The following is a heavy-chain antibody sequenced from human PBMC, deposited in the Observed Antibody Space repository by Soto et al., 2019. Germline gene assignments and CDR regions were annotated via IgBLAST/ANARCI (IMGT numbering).Heavy chain of an antibody. V-gene: IGHV3-30*18. Sequence: GGSLRLSCTASGVNLRNYWMHWVRQAPGKGLEWVGVISYDGGNIYYADSVKGRFTISRDNSKNTLYVQVNSLRPEDTAVYYCAKGILSATIGPYAMDVWGQGTTVTVSS. J-gene: IGHJ6*02. CDR3: AKGILSATIGPYAMDV. CDR2: ISYDGGNI. CDR1: GVNLRNYW. D-gene: IGHD3-16*01.